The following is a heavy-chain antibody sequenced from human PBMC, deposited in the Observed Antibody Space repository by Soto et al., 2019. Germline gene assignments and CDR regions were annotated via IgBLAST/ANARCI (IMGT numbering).Heavy chain of an antibody. CDR1: GGSFSGYY. CDR2: INHSGST. Sequence: PSETLSLTCAVYGGSFSGYYWSWIRQPPGKGLEWIGEINHSGSTNYNPSLKSRVTISVDTSKNQFSLKLSSVTAADTAVYYCARGGRSYYGSGSYYNPYYYYGMDVWGQGTTVTVSS. D-gene: IGHD3-10*01. V-gene: IGHV4-34*01. J-gene: IGHJ6*02. CDR3: ARGGRSYYGSGSYYNPYYYYGMDV.